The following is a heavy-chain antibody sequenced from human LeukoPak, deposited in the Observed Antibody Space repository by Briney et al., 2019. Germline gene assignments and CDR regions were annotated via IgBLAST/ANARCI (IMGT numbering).Heavy chain of an antibody. Sequence: PSETLSLTCTVSGGSISSSSYYWGWIRQPPGKGLEWIGSIYYSGSTYYNPSLKSRVTISVDTSKNQLSLKLSSVTAADTAVYYCASADYGDYINNWFDPWGQGTLVTVSS. CDR3: ASADYGDYINNWFDP. V-gene: IGHV4-39*01. CDR1: GGSISSSSYY. J-gene: IGHJ5*02. D-gene: IGHD4-17*01. CDR2: IYYSGST.